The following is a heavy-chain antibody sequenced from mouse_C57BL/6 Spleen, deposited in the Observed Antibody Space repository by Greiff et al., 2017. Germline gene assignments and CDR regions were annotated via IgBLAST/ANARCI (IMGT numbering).Heavy chain of an antibody. CDR2: IYPRSGNT. Sequence: QVQLKQSGAELARPGASVKLSCKASGYTFTSYGISWVKQRPGQGLEWIGEIYPRSGNTYYNEKFKGKATLTADKSSSTAYMELRSLTSEDSAVYFCARGDGYLGYWGQGTLVTVSA. D-gene: IGHD2-3*01. CDR1: GYTFTSYG. CDR3: ARGDGYLGY. J-gene: IGHJ3*01. V-gene: IGHV1-81*01.